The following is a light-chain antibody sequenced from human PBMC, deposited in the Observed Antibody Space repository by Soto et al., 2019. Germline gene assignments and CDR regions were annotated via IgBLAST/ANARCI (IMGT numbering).Light chain of an antibody. CDR1: QSVSRN. V-gene: IGKV3D-15*01. J-gene: IGKJ5*01. CDR2: DAS. Sequence: EIVMTQSPATLSVSPGERATLSCRASQSVSRNLAWYQQKPGQAPRLLIYDASTRATGTPARFSGSGSGTKFTLSSSSLQYEDFAVYYCQQYNNCPITFGQGTRLEIK. CDR3: QQYNNCPIT.